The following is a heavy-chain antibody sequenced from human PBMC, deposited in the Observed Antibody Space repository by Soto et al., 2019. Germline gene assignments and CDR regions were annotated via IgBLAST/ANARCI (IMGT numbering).Heavy chain of an antibody. D-gene: IGHD3-10*01. V-gene: IGHV4-34*01. CDR2: INHSGST. CDR3: ARGWSMVREGKSSWFDP. Sequence: QVQLQQWGAGLLKPSETLSLTCAVYGGSFSGYYWSWIRQPPGKGLEWIGEINHSGSTNYNQSFKSRVTISVDTSKNQCSLKLSSVTAADTAVYDCARGWSMVREGKSSWFDPWGQGTLVTVSS. CDR1: GGSFSGYY. J-gene: IGHJ5*02.